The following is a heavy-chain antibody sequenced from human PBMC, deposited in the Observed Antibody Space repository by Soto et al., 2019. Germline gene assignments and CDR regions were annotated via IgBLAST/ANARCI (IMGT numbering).Heavy chain of an antibody. J-gene: IGHJ4*02. V-gene: IGHV3-23*01. CDR1: GFTFRSYA. CDR3: ARSIYSNSKADY. Sequence: EMQLLESGGGLVQPGGSLRLSCAASGFTFRSYAMNWVRQAPGKGLQWVSGMSGSGGSTNYADSVKGRFTISRDNARNTLFLQMNSLRAEDTAVYYCARSIYSNSKADYWGQGTLVTVSA. D-gene: IGHD6-6*01. CDR2: MSGSGGST.